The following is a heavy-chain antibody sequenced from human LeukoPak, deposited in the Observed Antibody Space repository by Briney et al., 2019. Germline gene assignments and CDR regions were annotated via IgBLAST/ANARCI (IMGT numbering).Heavy chain of an antibody. CDR3: AVGIAATTKNDY. CDR2: IIPMFGTA. CDR1: GGTFSSYA. V-gene: IGHV1-69*13. D-gene: IGHD6-25*01. Sequence: ASVKVSCKASGGTFSSYAISWVRQAPGQGLEWMGGIIPMFGTANYAQKFQGRVTITADESTGAAYMELSSLRSEDTAVYYCAVGIAATTKNDYWGQGTLVTVSS. J-gene: IGHJ4*02.